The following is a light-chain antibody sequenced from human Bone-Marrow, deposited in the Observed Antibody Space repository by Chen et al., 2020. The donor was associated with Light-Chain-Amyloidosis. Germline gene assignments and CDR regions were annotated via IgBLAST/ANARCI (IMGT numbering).Light chain of an antibody. CDR1: QTIGSNY. CDR2: GSS. J-gene: IGKJ4*01. Sequence: EIVLTQSPGTLSLSPGEGANLSCRASQTIGSNYLTWYQQKFGQAPRLLIYGSSSSATGIPDRFTGSGSGTDFTLTINRLETEDFAMYYSQQYGTSPLTFGGGTKVEI. CDR3: QQYGTSPLT. V-gene: IGKV3-20*01.